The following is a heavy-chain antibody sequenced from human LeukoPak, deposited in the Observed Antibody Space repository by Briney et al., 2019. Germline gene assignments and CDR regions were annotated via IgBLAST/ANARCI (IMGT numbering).Heavy chain of an antibody. J-gene: IGHJ5*02. CDR2: ISSSSSYI. V-gene: IGHV3-21*01. CDR3: ARDLARRELYP. Sequence: GGSLRLSCAASGFTFSSYSINWVRQAPGKGLEWVSSISSSSSYIYYADSVKGRFTISRDNAKNSLYLQMNSPRAEDTAVYYCARDLARRELYPWGQGTLVTVSS. D-gene: IGHD1-26*01. CDR1: GFTFSSYS.